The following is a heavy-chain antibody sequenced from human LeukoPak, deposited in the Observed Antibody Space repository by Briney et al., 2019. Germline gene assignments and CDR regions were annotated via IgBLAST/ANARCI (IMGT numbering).Heavy chain of an antibody. Sequence: PGGSLRLSCAASGFTFSSYAMSWVRQAPGKGLEWVSSISSSSSYIYYADSLKGRFTISRDNAKNSLYLQMYSLRAEDTAVYYCARGERYSGYDSLGDYWGQGTLVTVSS. V-gene: IGHV3-21*01. J-gene: IGHJ4*02. D-gene: IGHD5-12*01. CDR2: ISSSSSYI. CDR1: GFTFSSYA. CDR3: ARGERYSGYDSLGDY.